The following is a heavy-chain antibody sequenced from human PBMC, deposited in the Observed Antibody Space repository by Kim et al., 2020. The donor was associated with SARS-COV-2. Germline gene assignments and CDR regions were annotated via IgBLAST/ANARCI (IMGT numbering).Heavy chain of an antibody. CDR2: ISGTGRAT. CDR1: GFTFSNYA. CDR3: AKDGRSGTYSRYFDH. J-gene: IGHJ4*02. Sequence: GGSLRLSCAASGFTFSNYAMAWVRQAPGRGLEWVSTISGTGRATYYADSVKGRFTISRDNSKNTLYVQMNSLRAEDTARYFCAKDGRSGTYSRYFDHWGQGNLVTVSS. V-gene: IGHV3-23*01. D-gene: IGHD1-26*01.